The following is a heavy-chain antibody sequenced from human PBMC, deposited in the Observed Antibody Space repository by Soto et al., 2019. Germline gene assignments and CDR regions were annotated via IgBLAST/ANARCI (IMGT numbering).Heavy chain of an antibody. CDR3: ARERVSWFGDLLPLGLDV. CDR1: GDSINSSHS. V-gene: IGHV4-4*02. D-gene: IGHD3-10*01. Sequence: PSETLCLTCAISGDSINSSHSWTWVRQPRGKGLEWIGEAHHGGTNSNPSIKTRVTILLDKSKNQFSLKLNSVTAADTAIYYCARERVSWFGDLLPLGLDVWGQGTMVTVSS. CDR2: AHHGGT. J-gene: IGHJ6*02.